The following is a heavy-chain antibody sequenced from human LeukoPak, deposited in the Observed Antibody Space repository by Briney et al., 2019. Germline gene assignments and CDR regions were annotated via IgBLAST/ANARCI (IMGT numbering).Heavy chain of an antibody. CDR2: IYSGGST. D-gene: IGHD3-22*01. Sequence: GGSLRLSCAASGFTVSTNYMSWVRQAPGKGLEWVSVIYSGGSTYYADSVKGRFTISRDNSKNTLYLQMNSLRAEDTAVYYCAKDGGDSRGYFDYWGQGTLVTLSS. V-gene: IGHV3-66*01. CDR3: AKDGGDSRGYFDY. CDR1: GFTVSTNY. J-gene: IGHJ4*02.